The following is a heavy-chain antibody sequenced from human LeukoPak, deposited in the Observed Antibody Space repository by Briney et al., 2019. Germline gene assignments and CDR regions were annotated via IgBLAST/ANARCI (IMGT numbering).Heavy chain of an antibody. Sequence: GGSLRLSCAASGFTFSSYWMSWVRQAPGKGLEWVSSISSSSSYIYYADSVKGRFTISRDNAKNSLYLQMNSLRAEDTAVYYCAREGSGYYSLDYWGQGTLVTVSS. CDR1: GFTFSSYW. V-gene: IGHV3-21*01. D-gene: IGHD3-3*01. CDR3: AREGSGYYSLDY. CDR2: ISSSSSYI. J-gene: IGHJ4*02.